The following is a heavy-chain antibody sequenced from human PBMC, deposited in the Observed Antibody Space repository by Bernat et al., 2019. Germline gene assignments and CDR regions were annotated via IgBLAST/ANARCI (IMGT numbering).Heavy chain of an antibody. D-gene: IGHD6-6*01. CDR2: IYYSGST. CDR1: GGSISSSSYY. V-gene: IGHV4-39*01. J-gene: IGHJ4*02. Sequence: QLQLQESGPGLVKPSETLSLTCTVSGGSISSSSYYWGWIRQPPGKGLEWIGSIYYSGSTYYNPSLKSRVTISVDTSKNQFSLKLSSVTAADTAVYYCAGRSHGSSFFDYWGQGTLVSVSS. CDR3: AGRSHGSSFFDY.